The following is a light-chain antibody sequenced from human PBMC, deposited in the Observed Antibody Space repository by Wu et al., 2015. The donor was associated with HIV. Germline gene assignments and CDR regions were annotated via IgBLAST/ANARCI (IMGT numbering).Light chain of an antibody. J-gene: IGKJ4*01. Sequence: EIVLTQSPGTLSLSPGERATLSCRASQSVSSNYLAWYQQKPGQAPRLFIYGASSRATGIPDRFSGSGSGTDFTLTISRLEPEDFAVYYCQQYGNSPLTFGGGTTVEIK. V-gene: IGKV3-20*01. CDR3: QQYGNSPLT. CDR1: QSVSSNY. CDR2: GAS.